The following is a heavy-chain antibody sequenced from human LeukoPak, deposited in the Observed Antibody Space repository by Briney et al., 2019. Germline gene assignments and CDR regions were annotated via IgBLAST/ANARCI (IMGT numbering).Heavy chain of an antibody. Sequence: PSETLSLTCTVSGGSISSYYWTWIRQPPGKGLEWIGYIYYSGSTNYNPSLKSRVTISVDTSKNQFSLKLSSVTAADTAVYYCARGSILWFGESQNWFDPWGQGTLVTVSS. CDR1: GGSISSYY. CDR3: ARGSILWFGESQNWFDP. CDR2: IYYSGST. J-gene: IGHJ5*02. D-gene: IGHD3-10*01. V-gene: IGHV4-59*08.